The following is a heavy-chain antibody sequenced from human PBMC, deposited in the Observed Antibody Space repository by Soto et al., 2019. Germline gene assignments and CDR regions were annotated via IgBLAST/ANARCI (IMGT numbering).Heavy chain of an antibody. D-gene: IGHD3-10*01. J-gene: IGHJ5*02. V-gene: IGHV4-31*03. CDR1: GGSISSGGYY. Sequence: PSETLSLTCTVSGGSISSGGYYWSWIRQHPGKGLEWIGYIYYSGSTYYNPSLKSRVTISVDTSKNQFSLKLSSVTAADTAVYYCAREWFASFDPWGQGTLVTVSS. CDR3: AREWFASFDP. CDR2: IYYSGST.